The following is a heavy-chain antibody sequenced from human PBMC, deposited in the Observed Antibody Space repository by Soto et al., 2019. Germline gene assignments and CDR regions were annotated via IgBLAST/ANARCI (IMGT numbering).Heavy chain of an antibody. CDR2: IYYSGST. D-gene: IGHD5-12*01. CDR1: GGSISSSSYY. Sequence: SETLSLTCTVSGGSISSSSYYWGWIRQPPGKGLEWIGSIYYSGSTYYNPSLKSRVTISVDTSKNQFSLKLSSVTAADTAVYYCARRPDGGYETYYFDYWGQGTLVTVSS. V-gene: IGHV4-39*01. CDR3: ARRPDGGYETYYFDY. J-gene: IGHJ4*02.